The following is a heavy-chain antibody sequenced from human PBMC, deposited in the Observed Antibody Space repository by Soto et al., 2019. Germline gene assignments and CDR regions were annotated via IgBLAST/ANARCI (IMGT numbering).Heavy chain of an antibody. J-gene: IGHJ4*02. Sequence: SETLSLTCTVSDGSVSSGSYYWTWIRHPPGKGLEWIGYIYSSGSTLYNPSLKSRVLISVDTSMNQFSLKLSSVTAADTAVYYCARDALALFDSWGQGTLVTVSS. CDR1: DGSVSSGSYY. V-gene: IGHV4-61*01. D-gene: IGHD5-12*01. CDR3: ARDALALFDS. CDR2: IYSSGST.